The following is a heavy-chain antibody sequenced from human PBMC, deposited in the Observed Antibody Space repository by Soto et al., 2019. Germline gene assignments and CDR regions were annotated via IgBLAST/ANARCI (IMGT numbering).Heavy chain of an antibody. J-gene: IGHJ6*03. Sequence: GGSLRLSCAASGFTFSSYGMHWVRQAPGKGLEWVAVIWYDGSNKYYADSVKGRFTISRDNSKNTLYLQMNSLRAEDTAVYYCARDGFGSIQRNLYYYYYMDVWGKGTTVTVSS. CDR1: GFTFSSYG. CDR2: IWYDGSNK. D-gene: IGHD3-16*01. V-gene: IGHV3-33*01. CDR3: ARDGFGSIQRNLYYYYYMDV.